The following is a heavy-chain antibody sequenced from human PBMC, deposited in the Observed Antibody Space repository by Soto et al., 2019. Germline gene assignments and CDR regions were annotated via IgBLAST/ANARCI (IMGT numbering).Heavy chain of an antibody. J-gene: IGHJ4*02. CDR3: ARGLSYYDTTGYYSEPLDF. Sequence: ETLSLTCTVSGGSISSYYWNWIRQPPGRGLEWIGYIYHSGSTSYNPSLKSRVTISVDMSKSQVSLKVSSVTAADTAVYYCARGLSYYDTTGYYSEPLDFWGPGTLVTVSS. D-gene: IGHD3-22*01. CDR1: GGSISSYY. CDR2: IYHSGST. V-gene: IGHV4-59*01.